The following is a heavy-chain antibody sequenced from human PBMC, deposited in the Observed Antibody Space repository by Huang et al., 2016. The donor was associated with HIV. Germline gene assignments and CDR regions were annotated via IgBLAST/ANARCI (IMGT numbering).Heavy chain of an antibody. CDR2: IVPRFDIA. D-gene: IGHD3-16*01. V-gene: IGHV1-69*13. CDR1: GGTFTTYS. Sequence: SSVKVSCKVSGGTFTTYSMNWVRQAPGQGLEWMVGIVPRFDIATYAQKFQGRVTITADESSTTAYLELSRLTFEDTAIYYCARRMIEGSLGHDWFDPWGQGTLVTVAS. J-gene: IGHJ5*02. CDR3: ARRMIEGSLGHDWFDP.